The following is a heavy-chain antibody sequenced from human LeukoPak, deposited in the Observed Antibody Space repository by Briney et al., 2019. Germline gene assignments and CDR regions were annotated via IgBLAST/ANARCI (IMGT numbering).Heavy chain of an antibody. CDR1: GFSINIGYY. CDR3: ARDPVPYYYGSGTPS. D-gene: IGHD3-10*01. CDR2: IYYSGGT. V-gene: IGHV4-38-2*02. Sequence: SETLSLTCNVSGFSINIGYYWGWIRQPPGKGLEWIGSIYYSGGTYYTPSLKSRVTISVDTSKNQFSLKLSSVTAADTAVYYCARDPVPYYYGSGTPSWGQGTLVTVSS. J-gene: IGHJ5*02.